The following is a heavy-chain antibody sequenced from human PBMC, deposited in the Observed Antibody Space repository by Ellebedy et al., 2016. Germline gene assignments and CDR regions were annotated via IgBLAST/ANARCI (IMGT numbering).Heavy chain of an antibody. Sequence: ASVKVSXXASGYTFTGYYIHWVRQAPGQGLEWMGWIYPNSGDTNYAQQFQGRVTMARDTSISTAYMELSRLRSDDTAVYYCARDGGFNTKNSFDIWGQGTMVTVSS. D-gene: IGHD5-24*01. J-gene: IGHJ3*02. CDR1: GYTFTGYY. CDR2: IYPNSGDT. V-gene: IGHV1-2*02. CDR3: ARDGGFNTKNSFDI.